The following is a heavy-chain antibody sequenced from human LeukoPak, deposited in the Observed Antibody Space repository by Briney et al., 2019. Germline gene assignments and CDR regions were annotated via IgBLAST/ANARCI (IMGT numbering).Heavy chain of an antibody. CDR2: IYPGDSDT. Sequence: GESLKISCKGSGSRFTYYWIGWVRQMPGKGLEWMGIIYPGDSDTRYRPSFQGQVTISVDKSISTAYLQWSSLKASDTAMYYCARQDGNSKYYFDYWGQGTLVTVSS. CDR3: ARQDGNSKYYFDY. CDR1: GSRFTYYW. J-gene: IGHJ4*02. D-gene: IGHD1-1*01. V-gene: IGHV5-51*01.